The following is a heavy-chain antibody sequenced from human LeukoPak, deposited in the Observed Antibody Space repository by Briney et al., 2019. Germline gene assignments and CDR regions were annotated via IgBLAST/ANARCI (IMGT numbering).Heavy chain of an antibody. D-gene: IGHD2-2*02. J-gene: IGHJ5*02. CDR3: VPYCSSTSCYTGP. Sequence: GGSLRLSCAASGFTFSSYGMHWVRQAPGKGLEWVAFIRYDGGNKYYADSVKGRFTISRDNSKNTLYLQMNSLRAGDTAVYYCVPYCSSTSCYTGPWGQGTLVTVSS. CDR2: IRYDGGNK. CDR1: GFTFSSYG. V-gene: IGHV3-30*02.